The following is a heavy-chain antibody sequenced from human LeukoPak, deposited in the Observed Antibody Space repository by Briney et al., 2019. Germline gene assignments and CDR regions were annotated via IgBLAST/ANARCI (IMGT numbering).Heavy chain of an antibody. J-gene: IGHJ6*02. CDR3: AKVIGGSVLGWDVNCKRGDCYCGMDV. CDR2: IKYDGTNT. V-gene: IGHV3-30*18. Sequence: GGSLRLSCEASGFTFSSYGMHWVRQAPGKGLEWVAVIKYDGTNTYYADSVKGRFTISRDNSKNTLYLQMNSLRAEDTAVYYCAKVIGGSVLGWDVNCKRGDCYCGMDVGGRGPGVTVSS. D-gene: IGHD4-23*01. CDR1: GFTFSSYG.